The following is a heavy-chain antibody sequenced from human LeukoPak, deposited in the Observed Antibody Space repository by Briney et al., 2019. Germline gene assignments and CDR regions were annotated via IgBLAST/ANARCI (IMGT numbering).Heavy chain of an antibody. V-gene: IGHV1-8*01. D-gene: IGHD5-12*01. CDR2: MNPNSGNT. CDR1: GYTFTSYD. CDR3: ARQALDSGYDLDAFDI. Sequence: ASVKVSCKASGYTFTSYDINWVRQATGQGLEWMGWMNPNSGNTGHAQKFQGRVTMTRNTSISTAYMELSSLRSEDTAVYYCARQALDSGYDLDAFDIWGQGTMVTVSS. J-gene: IGHJ3*02.